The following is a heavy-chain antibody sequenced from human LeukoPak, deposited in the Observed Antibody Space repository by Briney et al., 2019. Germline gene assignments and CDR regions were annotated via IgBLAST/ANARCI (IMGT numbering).Heavy chain of an antibody. CDR3: ARSYSSAMEYYYYGMDV. CDR2: ISYDGSNK. D-gene: IGHD6-19*01. J-gene: IGHJ6*02. Sequence: PGGSLRLSCAASGFTFSSYAMHWVRQAPGKGLEWVAVISYDGSNKYYADSVKGRFTISRDNSKNTLYLQMNSLRAEDTAVYYCARSYSSAMEYYYYGMDVWGQGTTVTVSS. V-gene: IGHV3-30-3*01. CDR1: GFTFSSYA.